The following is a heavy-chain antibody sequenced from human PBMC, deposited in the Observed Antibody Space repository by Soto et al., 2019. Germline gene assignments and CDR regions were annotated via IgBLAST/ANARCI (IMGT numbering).Heavy chain of an antibody. J-gene: IGHJ4*02. CDR1: GGSISSGGYY. D-gene: IGHD3-22*01. V-gene: IGHV4-31*03. CDR2: IYYSGST. CDR3: ASLKSYYYDSSGYYRDY. Sequence: VQLQESGPGLVRPSQTLSLTCTVSGGSISSGGYYWSWIRQHPGKGREWIGYIYYSGSTYYNPSLKSRVTISVDTSKNQFSLKLSSVTAADTAVYYCASLKSYYYDSSGYYRDYWGQGTLVTVSS.